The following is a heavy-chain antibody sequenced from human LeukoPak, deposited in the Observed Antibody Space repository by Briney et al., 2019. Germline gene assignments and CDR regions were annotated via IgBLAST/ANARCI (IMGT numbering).Heavy chain of an antibody. CDR2: IYYSGST. CDR1: GGSISSSSYY. V-gene: IGHV4-39*01. D-gene: IGHD1-26*01. Sequence: SETLSLTCTVSGGSISSSSYYWGWIRQPPGKGLEWTGSIYYSGSTYYNPSLKSRVTISVDTSKNQFSLKLSSVTAADTAVYYCSLYSGSYYELDYWGQGTLVTVSS. J-gene: IGHJ4*02. CDR3: SLYSGSYYELDY.